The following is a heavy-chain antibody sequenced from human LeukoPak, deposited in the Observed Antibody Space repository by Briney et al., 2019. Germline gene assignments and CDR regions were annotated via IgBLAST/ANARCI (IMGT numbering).Heavy chain of an antibody. V-gene: IGHV4-34*01. CDR3: ARMWWYPRSHDY. CDR2: INHSGST. CDR1: GGSFSSYY. Sequence: SETLSLTCAVYGGSFSSYYWSWIRQPPGKWLEWIGEINHSGSTNYNPSLKSRVTISVDTSKNQFSLKLSSVTAADTAVYYCARMWWYPRSHDYRGQGTLVTVSS. D-gene: IGHD2-15*01. J-gene: IGHJ4*02.